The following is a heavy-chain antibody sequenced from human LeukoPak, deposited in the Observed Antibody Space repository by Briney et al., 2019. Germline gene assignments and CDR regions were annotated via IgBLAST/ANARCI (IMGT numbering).Heavy chain of an antibody. CDR2: IRSRVSSYAT. CDR3: TSQKPLGFYSGDSYYDGFAFDI. Sequence: GGSLRLSCAASGFTFSGSAMHWVRQASGKGLEWVGRIRSRVSSYATAYGASVKGRFTISRDDSKNTAYLHMNSLKTEDTAVYYRTSQKPLGFYSGDSYYDGFAFDIWGQGTMVTVSS. J-gene: IGHJ3*02. CDR1: GFTFSGSA. V-gene: IGHV3-73*01. D-gene: IGHD2-15*01.